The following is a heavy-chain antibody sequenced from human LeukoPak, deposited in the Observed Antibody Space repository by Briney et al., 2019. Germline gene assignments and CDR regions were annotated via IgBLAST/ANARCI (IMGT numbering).Heavy chain of an antibody. V-gene: IGHV4-59*08. CDR1: GGSISSYY. J-gene: IGHJ5*02. Sequence: PSETLSLTCTVSGGSISSYYWSWIRQPPGKGLEWIGDIYYSGSTNYNPSLKSRVTISVDTSKNQFSLKLSSVTAADTAVYYCARHSLDYDILTGYYPYNWFDPWGQGTLVTVSS. D-gene: IGHD3-9*01. CDR3: ARHSLDYDILTGYYPYNWFDP. CDR2: IYYSGST.